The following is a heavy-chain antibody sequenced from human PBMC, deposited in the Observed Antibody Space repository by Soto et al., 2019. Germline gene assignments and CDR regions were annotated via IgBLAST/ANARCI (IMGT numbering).Heavy chain of an antibody. CDR1: GFTFSSNA. V-gene: IGHV3-30-3*01. J-gene: IGHJ6*02. CDR2: ISYDGSIQ. CDR3: ARESGYSGYSRLDV. Sequence: QVQLVESGGGVVQPGRSLRLSCAASGFTFSSNAMHWVRQAPGKGLEWVAFISYDGSIQYYADSVKGRFIISRDNSKNTLYLQMNSLRAEDTAGYYWARESGYSGYSRLDVWGQGTTVTVSS. D-gene: IGHD5-12*01.